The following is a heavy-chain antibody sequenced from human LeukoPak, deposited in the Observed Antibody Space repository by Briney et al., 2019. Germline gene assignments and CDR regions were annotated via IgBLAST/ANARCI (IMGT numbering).Heavy chain of an antibody. D-gene: IGHD6-25*01. J-gene: IGHJ6*04. Sequence: PGGSLRLSCTVSGFTVSSDSMSWVRQAPGKGLVWVSRINSDGSSTNYADSVKGRFTISRDNAKNSLYLQMNNLRGEDTGLYYCARDGTPIYSSGWVYMDVWGKGTTVTISS. V-gene: IGHV3-74*01. CDR1: GFTVSSDS. CDR3: ARDGTPIYSSGWVYMDV. CDR2: INSDGSST.